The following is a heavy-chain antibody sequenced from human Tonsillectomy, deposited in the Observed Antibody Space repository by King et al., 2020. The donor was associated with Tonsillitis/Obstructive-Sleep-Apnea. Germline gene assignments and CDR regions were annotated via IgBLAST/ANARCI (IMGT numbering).Heavy chain of an antibody. J-gene: IGHJ6*03. V-gene: IGHV1-46*01. CDR2: MNPSGGST. CDR3: ARVGDYYYYMDV. Sequence: QVQLVQSGAEVKKPGASVKVSCKASGYTFTSYYMNWVRQAPGQGLEWMGIMNPSGGSTSYAQKFQGRVTMTRDTSTSTVYMERSSLGSEDTAVYYWARVGDYYYYMDVWGKGTTVTVSS. D-gene: IGHD3-16*01. CDR1: GYTFTSYY.